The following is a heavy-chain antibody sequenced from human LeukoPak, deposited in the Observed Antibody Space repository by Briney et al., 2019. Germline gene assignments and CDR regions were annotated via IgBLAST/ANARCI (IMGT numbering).Heavy chain of an antibody. CDR1: GFPFRSYG. D-gene: IGHD3-22*01. Sequence: PGRSLRLSCAASGFPFRSYGMHWVRQPPGKGLEWVAVISNDGSKKFYGDSVKGRFTISRDSSKNTLYLEMNSLRPEDTAVYYCSKDLTSGFYLGTFDSWGQGTLVTVSS. J-gene: IGHJ4*02. CDR2: ISNDGSKK. CDR3: SKDLTSGFYLGTFDS. V-gene: IGHV3-30*18.